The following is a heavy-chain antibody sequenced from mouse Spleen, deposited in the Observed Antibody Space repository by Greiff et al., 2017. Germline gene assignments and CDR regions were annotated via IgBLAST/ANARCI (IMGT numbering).Heavy chain of an antibody. V-gene: IGHV1-18*01. CDR1: GYTFTDYN. J-gene: IGHJ3*01. Sequence: VQLKESGPELVKPGASVKIPCKASGYTFTDYNMDWVKQSHGKSLEWIGDINPNNGGTIYNQKFKGKATLTVDKSSSTAYMELRSLTSEDTAVYYCARERKITTVVEGFAYWGQGTLVTVSA. CDR3: ARERKITTVVEGFAY. CDR2: INPNNGGT. D-gene: IGHD1-1*01.